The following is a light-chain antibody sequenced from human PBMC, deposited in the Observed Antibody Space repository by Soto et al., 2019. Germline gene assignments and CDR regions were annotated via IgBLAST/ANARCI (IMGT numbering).Light chain of an antibody. V-gene: IGLV2-11*01. CDR2: DVT. Sequence: QSALTQPASVSGSPGQSITISCTGTSSDVGGYNYVSWYQQHPGKAPKLMIYDVTKRPSGVPDRFSGSKSGDTASLTISGLQAEDEADYYCCSYAGSYTYVFGIGTKVTVL. CDR3: CSYAGSYTYV. J-gene: IGLJ1*01. CDR1: SSDVGGYNY.